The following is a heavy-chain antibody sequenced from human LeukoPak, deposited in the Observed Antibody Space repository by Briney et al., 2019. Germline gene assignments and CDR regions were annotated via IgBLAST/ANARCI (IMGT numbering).Heavy chain of an antibody. CDR1: GFTFSSYS. V-gene: IGHV3-48*02. Sequence: GGSLRLSCAASGFTFSSYSMNWVRQAPGKGLERVSYITSSSSTIYYADSVKGRFTISRDNAKNSLYLQMNSLRDEDTAVYYCARDSYCGGDCFSGFLDYWGQGTLVTVSS. CDR3: ARDSYCGGDCFSGFLDY. CDR2: ITSSSSTI. J-gene: IGHJ4*02. D-gene: IGHD2-21*02.